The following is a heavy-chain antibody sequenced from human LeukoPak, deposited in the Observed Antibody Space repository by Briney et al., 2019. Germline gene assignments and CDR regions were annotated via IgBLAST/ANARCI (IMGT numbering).Heavy chain of an antibody. V-gene: IGHV4-34*01. CDR3: ARASYYYDSRGKVDY. D-gene: IGHD3-22*01. Sequence: SETLSLTCAVYGGSFSGYYWSWIRQPPGKGLEWIGEINHSGSTNYNPSLKSRVTISVDTSKNQFSPKLSSVTAADTAVYYCARASYYYDSRGKVDYWGQGTLVTVSS. CDR2: INHSGST. J-gene: IGHJ4*02. CDR1: GGSFSGYY.